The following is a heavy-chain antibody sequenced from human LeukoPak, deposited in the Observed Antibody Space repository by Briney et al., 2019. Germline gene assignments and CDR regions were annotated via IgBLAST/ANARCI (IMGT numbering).Heavy chain of an antibody. V-gene: IGHV3-11*04. CDR3: TRGGYDFWSGYYRPDAFDI. Sequence: GGSLRLSCAASGFTFSDYYMSWIRQAPGKGLEWVSYISSSGSTIYYADSVKGRFTISRDNAKNSLYLQMNSLRAEDTAVYYCTRGGYDFWSGYYRPDAFDIWGQGTMVTVSS. J-gene: IGHJ3*02. CDR1: GFTFSDYY. CDR2: ISSSGSTI. D-gene: IGHD3-3*01.